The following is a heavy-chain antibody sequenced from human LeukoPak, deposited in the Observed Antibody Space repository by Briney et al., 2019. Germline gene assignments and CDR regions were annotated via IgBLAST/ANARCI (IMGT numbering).Heavy chain of an antibody. V-gene: IGHV4-39*07. CDR3: ARVGVSYHTFDY. CDR1: GGSISSSSYY. CDR2: IYYSGST. Sequence: KPSETLSLTCTVSGGSISSSSYYWGWIRQPPGKGLEWIGSIYYSGSTYYNPSLKSRVTTSVDTSKNQFSLKLSSVTAADTAMYYCARVGVSYHTFDYWGQGTLVTVSS. D-gene: IGHD6-13*01. J-gene: IGHJ4*02.